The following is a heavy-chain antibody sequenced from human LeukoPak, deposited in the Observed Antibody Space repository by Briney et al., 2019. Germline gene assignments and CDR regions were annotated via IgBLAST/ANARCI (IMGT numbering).Heavy chain of an antibody. CDR1: GFSFSRYG. J-gene: IGHJ3*02. CDR3: ARPSSVEANDAFDI. D-gene: IGHD5-24*01. V-gene: IGHV3-30*02. CDR2: IRFDGSDE. Sequence: PGGSLRVSCAASGFSFSRYGMHWVRQAPGKGLEWVAFIRFDGSDEYYADSVKGRFTLSRDNSKNTLYLQMNSLRAEDTAVYYCARPSSVEANDAFDIWGQGTMVTVSS.